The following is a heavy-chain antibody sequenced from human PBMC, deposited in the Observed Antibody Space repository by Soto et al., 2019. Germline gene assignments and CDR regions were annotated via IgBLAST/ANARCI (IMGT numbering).Heavy chain of an antibody. CDR2: IIPIFGTA. CDR3: ARDDTYYYDSSGYSGRNYCYYYGMDV. V-gene: IGHV1-69*13. Sequence: GASVKVSCKASGGTFSSYAISWVRQAPGQGLEWMGGIIPIFGTANYAQKFQGRVTITADESTSTAYMELSSLRSEDTAVYYCARDDTYYYDSSGYSGRNYCYYYGMDVWGQGTTVTVSS. D-gene: IGHD3-22*01. CDR1: GGTFSSYA. J-gene: IGHJ6*02.